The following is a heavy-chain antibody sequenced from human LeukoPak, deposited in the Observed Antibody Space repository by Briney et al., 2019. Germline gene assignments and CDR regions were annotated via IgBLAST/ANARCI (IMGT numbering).Heavy chain of an antibody. Sequence: GGSLRLSCAASGFTFSDYYMSWIRQAPGKGLEWVSYISSSGSTIYYADSVKGRFTISRDNAKNSLYLQMNSLRAEDTAVYYCARHDTHDYSNYAGDSTRDDYWGQGTLVTVSS. CDR2: ISSSGSTI. J-gene: IGHJ4*02. V-gene: IGHV3-11*01. CDR3: ARHDTHDYSNYAGDSTRDDY. CDR1: GFTFSDYY. D-gene: IGHD4-11*01.